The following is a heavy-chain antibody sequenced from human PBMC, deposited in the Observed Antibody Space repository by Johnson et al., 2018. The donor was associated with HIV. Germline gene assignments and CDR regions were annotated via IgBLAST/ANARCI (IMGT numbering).Heavy chain of an antibody. V-gene: IGHV3-7*01. Sequence: VQLVESGGGLAQPGGSLRLSCAASGFTFSSYLMAWVRQAPGKGLEWVANVKQDGSEKNYVDSVKGRFTISRDNAKNSMYLQMNSLRGEDTAVYYCARVWVVEVARGAFDIWGQGTMVTVSS. J-gene: IGHJ3*02. D-gene: IGHD2-15*01. CDR1: GFTFSSYL. CDR3: ARVWVVEVARGAFDI. CDR2: VKQDGSEK.